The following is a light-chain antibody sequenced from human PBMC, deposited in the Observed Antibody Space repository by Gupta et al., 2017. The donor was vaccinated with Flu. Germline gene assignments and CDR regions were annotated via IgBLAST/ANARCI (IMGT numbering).Light chain of an antibody. J-gene: IGKJ1*01. CDR1: QSISSY. CDR3: QQRDDAPWT. Sequence: DIQMTQSPSSLSASIGDRVTITCRASQSISSYLNWYHQKPGKAPKLLIYTASSLQSGVPSRFSGSGSGTXFTLTIXRLQPEDFATYYCQQRDDAPWTFGXGTKVEIK. CDR2: TAS. V-gene: IGKV1-39*01.